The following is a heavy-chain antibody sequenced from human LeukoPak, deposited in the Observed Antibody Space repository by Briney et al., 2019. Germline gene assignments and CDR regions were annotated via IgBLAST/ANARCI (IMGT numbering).Heavy chain of an antibody. Sequence: GGSLRLSCTASGFTFGDYAMSWFRQAPGKGLEWVGFIRSKAYGGTTEYAASVKGRFTISRDDSKSIAYLQMNSLKTEDTAVYYCTTDRPVLRYFDSVGDWGQGTLVTVSS. D-gene: IGHD3-9*01. CDR2: IRSKAYGGTT. CDR3: TTDRPVLRYFDSVGD. CDR1: GFTFGDYA. V-gene: IGHV3-49*03. J-gene: IGHJ4*02.